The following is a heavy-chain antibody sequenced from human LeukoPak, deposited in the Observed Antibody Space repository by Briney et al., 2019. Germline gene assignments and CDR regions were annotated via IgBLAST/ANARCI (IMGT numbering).Heavy chain of an antibody. V-gene: IGHV3-30*03. CDR1: GFTFSSYG. CDR2: IVYDGSNK. Sequence: GGSLRLSCAASGFTFSSYGMRWVRQPPGKGLEWVAVIVYDGSNKYHADSVKGVSTTSRDTTKHRLYMQINRTRAEDRAVYYCATARTLYSVRRAFDFWGRGHRVIVTA. J-gene: IGHJ4*02. D-gene: IGHD2-21*01. CDR3: ATARTLYSVRRAFDF.